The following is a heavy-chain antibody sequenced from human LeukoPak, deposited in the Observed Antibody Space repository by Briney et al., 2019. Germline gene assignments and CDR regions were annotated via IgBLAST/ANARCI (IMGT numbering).Heavy chain of an antibody. D-gene: IGHD6-13*01. CDR3: VGGIAAAGPYAFDI. CDR1: GGTFSSYA. V-gene: IGHV1-69*04. CDR2: IIPILGIA. Sequence: GASVKVSCKASGGTFSSYAISWVRQAPGQGLEWMGRIIPILGIANYAQKFQGRVTTTADKSTSTAYMELSSLRSEDTAVYYCVGGIAAAGPYAFDIWGQGTMVTVSS. J-gene: IGHJ3*02.